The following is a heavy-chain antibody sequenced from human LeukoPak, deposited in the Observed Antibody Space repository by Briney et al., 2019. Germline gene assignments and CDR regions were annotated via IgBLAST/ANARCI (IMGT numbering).Heavy chain of an antibody. CDR2: FDPEDGET. V-gene: IGHV1-24*01. D-gene: IGHD3-10*01. CDR3: ATDPSLYGSGSYYNLDY. J-gene: IGHJ4*02. Sequence: GASVKVSCKVSGYTLTELSMHWVRQAPGKGLEWMGGFDPEDGETIYAQKFQGRVTMTEDTSTDTAYMELSSLRSEDTAVYYCATDPSLYGSGSYYNLDYWGQGTLVTVSS. CDR1: GYTLTELS.